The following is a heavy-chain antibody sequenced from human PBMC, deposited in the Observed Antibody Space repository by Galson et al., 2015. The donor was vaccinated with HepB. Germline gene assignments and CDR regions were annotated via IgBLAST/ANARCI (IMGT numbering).Heavy chain of an antibody. Sequence: SLRLSCAASGFTFDDYAMHWVRQAPGKGLEWVSGIISNSGTIGYADSVKGRFTISRDNAKNSLYLQMNSLRAEDTALYYCAKERSLTVVLKGGFDVWGQGTMVTVSS. CDR2: IISNSGTI. CDR1: GFTFDDYA. D-gene: IGHD3-22*01. CDR3: AKERSLTVVLKGGFDV. V-gene: IGHV3-9*01. J-gene: IGHJ3*01.